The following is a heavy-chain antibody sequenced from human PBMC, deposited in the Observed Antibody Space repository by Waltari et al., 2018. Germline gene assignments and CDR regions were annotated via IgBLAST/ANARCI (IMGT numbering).Heavy chain of an antibody. CDR3: ARGLIYCSSGSCVGY. D-gene: IGHD2-15*01. J-gene: IGHJ4*02. V-gene: IGHV4-34*01. CDR2: SHHSGYT. CDR1: GGSFNAYF. Sequence: QGQLQQWGAGLLKPSETLSLTCTVHGGSFNAYFWPWIRQAPGKGLEWIGESHHSGYTNYNPSLKSRVSISVDTSKREFSLKMTSVTAADTAMYYCARGLIYCSSGSCVGYWGQGTLVTVSS.